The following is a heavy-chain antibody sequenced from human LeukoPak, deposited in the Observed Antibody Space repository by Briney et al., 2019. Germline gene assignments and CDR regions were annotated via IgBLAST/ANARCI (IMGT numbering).Heavy chain of an antibody. CDR2: IYCSGST. Sequence: PSDTLSLPCTVSGGSISSYYWSWIRQPPGRGLEWIGYIYCSGSTNYNPSLKSRVTISVDTSKNQCSLKLSSVTAADTAVYYCARAAAGPFEYSGERTLVTVSS. D-gene: IGHD6-13*01. J-gene: IGHJ4*02. CDR3: ARAAAGPFEY. V-gene: IGHV4-59*07. CDR1: GGSISSYY.